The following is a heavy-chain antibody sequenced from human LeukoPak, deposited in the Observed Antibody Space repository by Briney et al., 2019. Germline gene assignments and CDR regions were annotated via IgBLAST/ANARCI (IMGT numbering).Heavy chain of an antibody. CDR1: GYIFTDYA. V-gene: IGHV1-3*01. CDR3: ARGRGTSGSNRDFYYYYYMDV. J-gene: IGHJ6*03. D-gene: IGHD2-15*01. CDR2: MNAGNGNT. Sequence: ASVKVSCKASGYIFTDYAIHWLRQAPGQRPEWMGWMNAGNGNTKYSQKFQGRITLIRDTSAATAYMELSSLRHDDLAVYYSARGRGTSGSNRDFYYYYYMDVWGKGTTVTVSS.